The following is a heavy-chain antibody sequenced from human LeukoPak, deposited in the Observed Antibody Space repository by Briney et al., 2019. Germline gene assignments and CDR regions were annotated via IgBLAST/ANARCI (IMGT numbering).Heavy chain of an antibody. J-gene: IGHJ2*01. CDR2: IIPIFGTA. D-gene: IGHD2-21*02. Sequence: ASVKVSCKASGGTFSSYAISWVRQAPGQGLEWMGVIIPIFGTANYAQKFQGRVTITADKSTSTAYMELSSLRSEDTAVYYCARGVVTAIPTPFDLWGRGTLVTVSS. V-gene: IGHV1-69*06. CDR1: GGTFSSYA. CDR3: ARGVVTAIPTPFDL.